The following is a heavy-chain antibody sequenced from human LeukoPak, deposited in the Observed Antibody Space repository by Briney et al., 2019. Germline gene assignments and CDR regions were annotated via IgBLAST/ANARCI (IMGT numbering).Heavy chain of an antibody. J-gene: IGHJ6*03. CDR1: GGSFSGYY. Sequence: PSETLSLTCAVYGGSFSGYYWSWIRQPPGKGLEWIGEINHSGSTNYNPSLKSRVTISVDTSKNQFSLKLSSVTAADTAVYYCARQSLDHYYYYYYMDVWGKGTTVTISS. CDR2: INHSGST. V-gene: IGHV4-34*01. CDR3: ARQSLDHYYYYYYMDV.